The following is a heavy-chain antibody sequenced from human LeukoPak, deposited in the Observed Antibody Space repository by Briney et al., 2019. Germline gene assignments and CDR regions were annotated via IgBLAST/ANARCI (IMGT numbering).Heavy chain of an antibody. V-gene: IGHV3-49*04. CDR2: VRTKAYGVTT. CDR3: SAGSIFGVVINGFNWFDP. Sequence: GGSLRLSCTTSGFTFIDYAVGWVRQAPGKGLELVGFVRTKAYGVTTEYAASVKGRFTISRDDSKSIAYLQMNSLKTEDTARYYSSAGSIFGVVINGFNWFDPWGQGTLVTVSS. J-gene: IGHJ5*02. CDR1: GFTFIDYA. D-gene: IGHD3-3*01.